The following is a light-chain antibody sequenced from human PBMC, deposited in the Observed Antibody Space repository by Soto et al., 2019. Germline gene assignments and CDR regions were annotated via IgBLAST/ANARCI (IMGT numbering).Light chain of an antibody. J-gene: IGLJ1*01. CDR3: SSYTSSNTYV. CDR2: DVG. CDR1: SSDVGSYNR. V-gene: IGLV2-18*02. Sequence: QSALTQPPSVSGSPGQSVTISCTGTSSDVGSYNRVSWYQQPPGTAPKLMIYDVGNRPSGVPDRFSVSKSGNTASLTISGLQSDDEAEYYCSSYTSSNTYVFGTGTKVTVL.